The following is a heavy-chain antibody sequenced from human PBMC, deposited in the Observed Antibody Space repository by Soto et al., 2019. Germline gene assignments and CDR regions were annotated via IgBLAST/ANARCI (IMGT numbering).Heavy chain of an antibody. J-gene: IGHJ4*02. D-gene: IGHD3-3*01. CDR2: MKKDGSEK. V-gene: IGHV3-7*03. CDR1: GFRFGDYW. Sequence: GLLRLSYAASGFRFGDYWMSWVRQAPGKGLEWVAHMKKDGSEKYYVDSVKGRFTVSRDNTKSSLYLQMSSLRAEDTAVYYCAKLGSGYYTGLYFDYWGQGTLVTVSS. CDR3: AKLGSGYYTGLYFDY.